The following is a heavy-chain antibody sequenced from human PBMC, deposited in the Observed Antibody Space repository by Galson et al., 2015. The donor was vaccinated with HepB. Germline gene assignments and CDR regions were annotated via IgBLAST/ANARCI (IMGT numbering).Heavy chain of an antibody. J-gene: IGHJ5*02. V-gene: IGHV6-1*01. CDR3: ARQSYDSSGYYFGWFDP. D-gene: IGHD3-22*01. CDR1: GDSVSSNSAA. CDR2: THYRSKWYN. Sequence: CAISGDSVSSNSAAWNWIRQSPSRGLEWLGRTHYRSKWYNDYAVSVKCRITINPDTSKNQFSLQLNSVTPEDTAVYYCARQSYDSSGYYFGWFDPWGQGTLVTVSS.